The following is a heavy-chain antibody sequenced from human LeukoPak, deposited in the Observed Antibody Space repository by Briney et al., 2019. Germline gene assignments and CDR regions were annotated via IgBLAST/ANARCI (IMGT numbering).Heavy chain of an antibody. CDR2: ISYDGSNK. D-gene: IGHD3-10*01. Sequence: PGGSLRLSCAASGFTLSNHPMYWVRQAPGKALEWVAVISYDGSNKYYPDSVKGRFTISRDNSKNTVYVQMNSLRAEDTAVYYCAKEEFYYGSGSAQDAFDMWGQGTMVTVSS. CDR3: AKEEFYYGSGSAQDAFDM. CDR1: GFTLSNHP. J-gene: IGHJ3*02. V-gene: IGHV3-30*18.